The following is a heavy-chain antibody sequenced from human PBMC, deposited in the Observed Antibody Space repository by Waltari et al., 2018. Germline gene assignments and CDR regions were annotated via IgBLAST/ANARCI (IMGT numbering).Heavy chain of an antibody. D-gene: IGHD3-3*01. CDR2: IKQDGSEI. J-gene: IGHJ3*02. CDR1: GFTFSSLW. V-gene: IGHV3-7*01. Sequence: EVQLVESGGGLVQPGGSLRLSCAVSGFTFSSLWMSWFRQAPGKGLEWVANIKQDGSEIYYVDSVKGRFTISRDNAKNSLYLQRNSLTTEDTAVYYCAGGGGFLCDIWGQGTLVTVSS. CDR3: AGGGGFLCDI.